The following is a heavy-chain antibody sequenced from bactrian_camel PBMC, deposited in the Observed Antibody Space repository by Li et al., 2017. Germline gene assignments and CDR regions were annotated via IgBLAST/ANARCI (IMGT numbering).Heavy chain of an antibody. CDR1: RSISSTYC. Sequence: HVQLVESGGGSVQAGGSLRLSCEASRSISSTYCMAWFRQGPGKERERIVRLLRTGVTDYADSVKGRFTITKDKTDKDKTEYTIQLVMNGLKPEDTAMYYCAAEPVWYGSTCDYEYSVWGQGTQVTVS. CDR3: AAEPVWYGSTCDYEYSV. D-gene: IGHD6*01. CDR2: LLRTGVT. V-gene: IGHV3S53*01. J-gene: IGHJ4*01.